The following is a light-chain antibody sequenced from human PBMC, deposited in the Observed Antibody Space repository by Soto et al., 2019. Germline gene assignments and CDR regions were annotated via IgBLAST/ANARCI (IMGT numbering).Light chain of an antibody. Sequence: EVVFTQSPATLSLSPGERATLSCRASQSVFSYLAWYQQKPGQAPRLLIYDVSDRATGIPARFTGSGSGTDFTLTISRLEPEDFAVYYCQQDGSSPQTFGQGTKVDIK. CDR1: QSVFSY. V-gene: IGKV3-11*01. CDR2: DVS. J-gene: IGKJ1*01. CDR3: QQDGSSPQT.